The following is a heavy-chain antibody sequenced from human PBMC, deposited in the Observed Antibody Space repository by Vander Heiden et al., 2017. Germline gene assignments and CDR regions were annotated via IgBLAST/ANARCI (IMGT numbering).Heavy chain of an antibody. CDR1: GISPSSNRVG. CDR3: AHTPSMWSSTSCYYEYGMDV. V-gene: IGHV2-5*01. D-gene: IGHD2-2*01. CDR2: IYGNDDK. Sequence: HMTLTESAPTPVKPTSTLPLPRPMPGISPSSNRVGDGCGRQPPGKALEWLALIYGNDDKRYSPTLKRRLTITKDTSKNQVVRTMTNMDPVDTATYSCAHTPSMWSSTSCYYEYGMDVWGQGTTVTVSS. J-gene: IGHJ6*02.